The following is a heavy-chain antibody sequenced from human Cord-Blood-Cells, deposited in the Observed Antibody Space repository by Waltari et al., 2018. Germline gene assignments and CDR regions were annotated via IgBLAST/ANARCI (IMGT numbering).Heavy chain of an antibody. CDR2: IYYSGST. J-gene: IGHJ3*02. Sequence: QLQLQESGPGLVKPSETLSLTCTVSGGSISSSSYYWGWIRQPPGKGLEWIGSIYYSGSTYYNPSLKSRVTISVDTSKNQFSLKLSSVTAADTAVYYCARRGEQQLTRDAFDIWGQGTMVTVSS. V-gene: IGHV4-39*07. CDR3: ARRGEQQLTRDAFDI. D-gene: IGHD6-13*01. CDR1: GGSISSSSYY.